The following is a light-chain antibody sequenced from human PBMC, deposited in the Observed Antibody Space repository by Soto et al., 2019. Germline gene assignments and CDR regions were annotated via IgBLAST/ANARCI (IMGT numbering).Light chain of an antibody. CDR3: QQRHMWPIT. Sequence: EIVMTQSPATLSASPGVRVTLSCRVSQSVSGNLAWCQQKPGQAPRLLIYDAYNRATGIPPRFSGSGSGTDFTLTISSLEPEDSAVYYCQQRHMWPITFGQGTRLETK. J-gene: IGKJ5*01. V-gene: IGKV3-11*01. CDR2: DAY. CDR1: QSVSGN.